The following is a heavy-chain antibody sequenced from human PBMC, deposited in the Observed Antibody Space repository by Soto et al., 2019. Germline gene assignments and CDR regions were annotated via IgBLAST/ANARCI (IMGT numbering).Heavy chain of an antibody. J-gene: IGHJ4*02. CDR3: ARIALVVGATGYFDY. CDR1: GGSISSSRYY. D-gene: IGHD2-15*01. Sequence: SKTLYLTCTVSGGSISSSRYYWGWIRQPPGKGLEWIGVIYYSGNTYYNPSLESRVTISVDTSENQFSLKLSSVTAADTAVYYCARIALVVGATGYFDYWGQGTLVTVSS. V-gene: IGHV4-39*01. CDR2: IYYSGNT.